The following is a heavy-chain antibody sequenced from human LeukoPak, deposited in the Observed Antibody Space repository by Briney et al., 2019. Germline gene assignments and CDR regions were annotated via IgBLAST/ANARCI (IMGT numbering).Heavy chain of an antibody. D-gene: IGHD2-2*01. V-gene: IGHV3-53*01. CDR1: GFTVSSNY. CDR2: IYSDGTI. CDR3: AKDPGGYCSSTSCYYDY. J-gene: IGHJ4*02. Sequence: GGSLRLSCAASGFTVSSNYMSWVRQVPGKGLEWVSVIYSDGTISYADSVKGRFTISRDNSKNTLYLQMNSLRAEDTAVYYCAKDPGGYCSSTSCYYDYWGQGTLVTVSS.